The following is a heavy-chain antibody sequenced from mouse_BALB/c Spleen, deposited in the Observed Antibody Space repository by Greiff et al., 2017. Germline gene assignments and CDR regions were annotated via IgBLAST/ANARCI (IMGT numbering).Heavy chain of an antibody. D-gene: IGHD2-14*01. Sequence: QVQLKESGPGLVAPSQSLSITCTVSGFSLSRYSVHWVRQPPGKGLEWLGMIWGGGSTDYNSALKSRLSISKDNSKSQVFLKMNSLQTDDTAMYYCARKESSYRYDGGWFAYWGQGTLVTVSA. CDR1: GFSLSRYS. V-gene: IGHV2-6-4*01. CDR2: IWGGGST. CDR3: ARKESSYRYDGGWFAY. J-gene: IGHJ3*01.